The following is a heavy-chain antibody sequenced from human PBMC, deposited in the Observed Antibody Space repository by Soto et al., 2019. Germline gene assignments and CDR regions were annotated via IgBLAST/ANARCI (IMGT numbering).Heavy chain of an antibody. Sequence: QVQLVQSGAEVKKPGASVKVSSKASGYTFTSYEINWVRLATGQGLEWMGWMNPNSDNTAYAQKSQGRVTMTRNTSISTAYMELSILRSEDTAVYYCARLKQDYAVAWGQGTLVTVSS. D-gene: IGHD3-16*01. CDR1: GYTFTSYE. J-gene: IGHJ5*02. V-gene: IGHV1-8*01. CDR3: ARLKQDYAVA. CDR2: MNPNSDNT.